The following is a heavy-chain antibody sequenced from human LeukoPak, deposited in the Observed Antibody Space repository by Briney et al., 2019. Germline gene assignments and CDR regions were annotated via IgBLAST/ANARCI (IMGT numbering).Heavy chain of an antibody. J-gene: IGHJ2*01. CDR1: GFTFSSYS. CDR3: ARDPGYYDSSGYYYPQGDWYFDL. V-gene: IGHV3-21*01. CDR2: ISSSSSYI. Sequence: GGSLRLSSAASGFTFSSYSMNWVRQAPGKGLEWVSSISSSSSYIYYADSVKGRFTISRDNAKNSLYLQMNSLRAEDTAVYHCARDPGYYDSSGYYYPQGDWYFDLWGRGTLVTVSS. D-gene: IGHD3-22*01.